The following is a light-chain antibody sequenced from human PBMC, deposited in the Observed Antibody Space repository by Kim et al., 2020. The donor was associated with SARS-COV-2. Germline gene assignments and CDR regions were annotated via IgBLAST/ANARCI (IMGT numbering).Light chain of an antibody. CDR2: GAS. V-gene: IGKV3-20*01. J-gene: IGKJ5*01. CDR3: QQYRSSPST. CDR1: QSISSGY. Sequence: SPGETATCTCRASQSISSGYLACYQQKSGQAPRLLIYGASTRSTGIPDRFSGSGSGTDFTLTISRLEPEDFAVFYCQQYRSSPSTFGQGTRLEIK.